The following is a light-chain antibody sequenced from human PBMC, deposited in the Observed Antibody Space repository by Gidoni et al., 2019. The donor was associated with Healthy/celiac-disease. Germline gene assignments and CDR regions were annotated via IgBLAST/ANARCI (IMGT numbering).Light chain of an antibody. Sequence: QSALTQPASVSGSPGQSITISCTGTSSDVGSYNLVSRYQQHPGKAPKLMIYEGSKRPSGVSNRFSGSKSGNTASLTISGLQAEDEADYYCCSYAGSSTAFGTGTKVTVL. CDR3: CSYAGSSTA. V-gene: IGLV2-23*01. CDR1: SSDVGSYNL. J-gene: IGLJ1*01. CDR2: EGS.